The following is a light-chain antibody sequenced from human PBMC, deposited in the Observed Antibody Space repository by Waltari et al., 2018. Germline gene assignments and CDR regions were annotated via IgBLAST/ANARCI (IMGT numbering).Light chain of an antibody. J-gene: IGLJ1*01. V-gene: IGLV3-21*02. Sequence: SYVLTQPPSVSVAPGQTARSTCGGNKIESRTVRWDQQQPGQAPVLVVYDDTDRPSGIPDRFSGSNSDNPAALTISRVEAGDEADYFCQVWDDNSDPVFGTGTKVTV. CDR1: KIESRT. CDR2: DDT. CDR3: QVWDDNSDPV.